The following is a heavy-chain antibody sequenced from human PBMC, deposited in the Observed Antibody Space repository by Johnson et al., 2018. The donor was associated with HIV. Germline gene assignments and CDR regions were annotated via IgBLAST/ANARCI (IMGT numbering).Heavy chain of an antibody. V-gene: IGHV3-30*19. Sequence: QVQLVESGGGVVQPGRSLRLSCAASGFTFSSYGMHWVRQAPGKGLEWVAVIWYDGSNKYYADSVKGRFTISRDNSKNTLYLQMNSLRTEDTAVYYCARRGLANAFDIWGQGTMVTVSS. CDR3: ARRGLANAFDI. D-gene: IGHD3-10*01. J-gene: IGHJ3*02. CDR2: IWYDGSNK. CDR1: GFTFSSYG.